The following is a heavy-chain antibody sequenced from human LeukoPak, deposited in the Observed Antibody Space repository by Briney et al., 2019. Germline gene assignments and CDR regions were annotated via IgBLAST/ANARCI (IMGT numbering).Heavy chain of an antibody. D-gene: IGHD5-18*01. Sequence: GGSLRLSCAASGFTFSSYSMNWVRQAPGKGLEWVSYISSSSTIYYADSVKGRFTISRDNAKNSLYLQMNSLRAEDTAVYYCATGYSYGFDYWGQGTLVTVSS. J-gene: IGHJ4*02. CDR1: GFTFSSYS. CDR3: ATGYSYGFDY. CDR2: ISSSSTI. V-gene: IGHV3-48*01.